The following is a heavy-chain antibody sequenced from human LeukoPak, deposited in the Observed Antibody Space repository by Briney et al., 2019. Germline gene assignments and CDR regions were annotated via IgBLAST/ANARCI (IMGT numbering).Heavy chain of an antibody. CDR2: ISSSSSYI. CDR1: GFTFSGYS. D-gene: IGHD2-8*01. V-gene: IGHV3-21*01. Sequence: GGSLRLSCAASGFTFSGYSMNWVRQAPGKGLEWVSSISSSSSYIYYADSVKGRFTISGDNAKNSLYLQMNSLRAEDTAVYYCAREGDVLMVYADYWGQGTLVTVSS. CDR3: AREGDVLMVYADY. J-gene: IGHJ4*02.